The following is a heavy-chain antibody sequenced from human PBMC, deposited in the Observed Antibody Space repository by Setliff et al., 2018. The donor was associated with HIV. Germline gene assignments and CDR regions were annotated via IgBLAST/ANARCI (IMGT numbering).Heavy chain of an antibody. D-gene: IGHD6-13*01. V-gene: IGHV4-39*07. CDR1: GGSISSGTYY. J-gene: IGHJ4*02. CDR2: IYYTGRT. Sequence: PSETLSLTCSVSGGSISSGTYYWGWIRQPPGKGLEWIGSIYYTGRTYYNPSLKSRVIISVDTSKKQFFLKLSSVTAADTAVYYCARGDSSSWIFDYWGQGTLVTVSS. CDR3: ARGDSSSWIFDY.